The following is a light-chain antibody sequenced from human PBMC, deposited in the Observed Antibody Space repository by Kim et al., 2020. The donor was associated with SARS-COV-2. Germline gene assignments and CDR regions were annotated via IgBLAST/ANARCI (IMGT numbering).Light chain of an antibody. CDR2: GAS. V-gene: IGKV3-20*01. CDR1: QSVNNNY. J-gene: IGKJ4*01. CDR3: QHYGASPLT. Sequence: YPGERATVSCRASQSVNNNYLAWYQQKPGQAPRLLIYGASSRATGIPDRFSGSGSETDFILTISRLDPEDFAVYYCQHYGASPLTFGGGTKVDIK.